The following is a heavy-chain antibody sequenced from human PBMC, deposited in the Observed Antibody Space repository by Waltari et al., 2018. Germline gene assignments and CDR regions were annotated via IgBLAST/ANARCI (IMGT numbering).Heavy chain of an antibody. CDR2: IYSGGNT. Sequence: EVQLVESGGGLIQPGGSLRRSWAGSGLNVSRYYMSWVRQAPGKGLEWLSAIYSGGNTFYADSVKGRFNISIDNSKNTLYLQMNSLRVDDTAVYYCARDDSYGQFMRFDFWGQGTVVTVSS. CDR3: ARDDSYGQFMRFDF. CDR1: GLNVSRYY. J-gene: IGHJ4*02. V-gene: IGHV3-53*01. D-gene: IGHD5-18*01.